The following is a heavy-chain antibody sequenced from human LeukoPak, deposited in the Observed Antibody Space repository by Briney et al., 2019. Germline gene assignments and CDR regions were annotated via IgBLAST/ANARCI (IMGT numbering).Heavy chain of an antibody. D-gene: IGHD4-17*01. CDR1: GFTFSGYW. V-gene: IGHV3-7*01. CDR3: ARGGDYGDYDFFDY. Sequence: PGGSLRLSCAASGFTFSGYWLSWVRQAPGKGLKWVANIKQDGSEKYYVDSVKGRFTISRDNAKNSLYLQMNSLRAEDTAVYYCARGGDYGDYDFFDYWGQGTLVTVSS. CDR2: IKQDGSEK. J-gene: IGHJ4*02.